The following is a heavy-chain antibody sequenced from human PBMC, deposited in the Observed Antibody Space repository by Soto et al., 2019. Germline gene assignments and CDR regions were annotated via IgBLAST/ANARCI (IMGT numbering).Heavy chain of an antibody. CDR1: GYTFTSYG. D-gene: IGHD2-15*01. CDR2: ISAYNGNT. J-gene: IGHJ6*02. Sequence: ASVKVSCKASGYTFTSYGISWVRQAPGQGLEWMGWISAYNGNTNYAQKLQGRVTMTTDTSTSTAYMELRSLRSDDTAVFYCARDGFFVFSVGSCYSPYYYYYGMDVWGQGTTVTVSS. CDR3: ARDGFFVFSVGSCYSPYYYYYGMDV. V-gene: IGHV1-18*01.